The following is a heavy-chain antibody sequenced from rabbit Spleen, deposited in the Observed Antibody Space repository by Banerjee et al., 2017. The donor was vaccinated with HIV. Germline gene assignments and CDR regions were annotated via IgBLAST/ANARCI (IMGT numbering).Heavy chain of an antibody. Sequence: QSLEESGGDLVKPGASLTLTCTASGFSFSSSYWMCWVRQAPGKGLEWIACIYTGSSGSTAYASWAKGRFTISKTSSTTVTLQMTSLTAADTATYFCASDIHGYGVFDLWGPGTLVTVS. J-gene: IGHJ4*01. CDR3: ASDIHGYGVFDL. CDR2: IYTGSSGST. D-gene: IGHD6-1*01. V-gene: IGHV1S40*01. CDR1: GFSFSSSYW.